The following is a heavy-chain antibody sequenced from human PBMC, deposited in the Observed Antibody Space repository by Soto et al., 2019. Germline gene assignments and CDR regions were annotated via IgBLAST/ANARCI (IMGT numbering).Heavy chain of an antibody. Sequence: EVQLVESGGRLVKPGGALRLSCAASGFTFSNAWMCWVRQAPGKGLEWVGRLKSKTDGGTTDYAATVTGRFTSSRDDSKNTLYLQMNSLKPADTAVYYCTTEPDYDSSGPNFDYWGQGTLVTVSS. CDR1: GFTFSNAW. CDR3: TTEPDYDSSGPNFDY. CDR2: LKSKTDGGTT. D-gene: IGHD3-22*01. V-gene: IGHV3-15*01. J-gene: IGHJ4*02.